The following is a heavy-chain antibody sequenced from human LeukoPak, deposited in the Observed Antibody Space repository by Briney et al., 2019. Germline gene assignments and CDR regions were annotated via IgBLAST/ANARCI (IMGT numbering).Heavy chain of an antibody. CDR3: ARDSPRGTIFGVVNTYFDY. Sequence: PEASVKVSCKASGGTFSSYAISWVRQAPGQGLEWMGGIIPIFGTANYAQKFQGRVTITADESTSTAYMELSSLRSEDTAVYYCARDSPRGTIFGVVNTYFDYWGQGTLVTVSS. CDR1: GGTFSSYA. J-gene: IGHJ4*02. CDR2: IIPIFGTA. V-gene: IGHV1-69*13. D-gene: IGHD3-3*01.